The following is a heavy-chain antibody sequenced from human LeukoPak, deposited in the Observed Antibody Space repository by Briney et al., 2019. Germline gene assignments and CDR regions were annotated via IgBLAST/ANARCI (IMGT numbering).Heavy chain of an antibody. Sequence: ASVKVSCKASGYTFTSYDINWVRQANGQGLEWMGWMNPNSGNTGYAQKFQGRVTMTRNTSISTAYMELSSLRSEDTAVYYCARTPYYDSSGYFDTVDYWGQGTLVTVSS. CDR1: GYTFTSYD. J-gene: IGHJ4*02. CDR3: ARTPYYDSSGYFDTVDY. V-gene: IGHV1-8*01. CDR2: MNPNSGNT. D-gene: IGHD3-22*01.